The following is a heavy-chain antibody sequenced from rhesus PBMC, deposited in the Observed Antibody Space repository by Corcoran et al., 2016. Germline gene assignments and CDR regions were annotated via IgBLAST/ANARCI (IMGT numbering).Heavy chain of an antibody. CDR1: GGSISSSY. CDR2: ISGSSGST. D-gene: IGHD2-21*01. J-gene: IGHJ4*01. V-gene: IGHV4-65*01. Sequence: QLQLQESGPGLVKPSETLSVTCAVSGGSISSSYWSWIRQPPGKGLEWIGYISGSSGSTYYNPSLKNRVTISIDTSKNQFSLKLSSVTAADTAVYYCASPYVEYCTGSGCYGFDYWGQGVLVTVSS. CDR3: ASPYVEYCTGSGCYGFDY.